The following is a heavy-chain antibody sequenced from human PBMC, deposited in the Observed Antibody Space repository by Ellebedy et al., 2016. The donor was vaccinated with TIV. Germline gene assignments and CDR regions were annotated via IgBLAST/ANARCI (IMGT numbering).Heavy chain of an antibody. CDR3: ARGILVAFDS. CDR2: ISYDGSNK. V-gene: IGHV3-30*03. J-gene: IGHJ4*02. Sequence: GGSLRLXXAASGFTFNSYGMHWVRQAPGKGLEWVALISYDGSNKYYADSVKGRFTISRDNAKNTLYLQMNSLRAEDTAVYYCARGILVAFDSWGQGTQVTVSS. CDR1: GFTFNSYG. D-gene: IGHD2-21*01.